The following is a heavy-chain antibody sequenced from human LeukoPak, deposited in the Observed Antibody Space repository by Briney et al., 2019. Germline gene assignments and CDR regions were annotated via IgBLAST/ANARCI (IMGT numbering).Heavy chain of an antibody. CDR2: IKSEVDGGTT. CDR1: GSTFSNTW. V-gene: IGHV3-15*07. CDR3: SDYGDYR. J-gene: IGHJ5*02. Sequence: GGSLRLSCTGSGSTFSNTWMNWVRQAPGKGLEWVGRIKSEVDGGTTYYAAPVKSRFIISRDDSRNTVSLLMNGLKTEDTGVYYCSDYGDYRWGQGTLVTVSS. D-gene: IGHD4-17*01.